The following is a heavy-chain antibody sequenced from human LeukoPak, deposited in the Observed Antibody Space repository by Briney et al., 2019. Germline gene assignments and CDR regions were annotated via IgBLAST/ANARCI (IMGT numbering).Heavy chain of an antibody. CDR3: ASYSGSSHTGYLDY. CDR1: DGSINTYY. J-gene: IGHJ4*02. V-gene: IGHV4-59*01. CDR2: IYYSGST. D-gene: IGHD1-26*01. Sequence: SETLSLTCTVSDGSINTYYWSWIRQPPGQGLEWIGCIYYSGSTNYNPSLKSRVTMSVDTSKNQFSLRLSSVTAADTAVYYRASYSGSSHTGYLDYWGRGTLVTVSS.